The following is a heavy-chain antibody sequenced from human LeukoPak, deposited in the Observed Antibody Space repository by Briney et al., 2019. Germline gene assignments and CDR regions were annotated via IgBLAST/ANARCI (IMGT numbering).Heavy chain of an antibody. J-gene: IGHJ6*03. CDR2: ICASGST. V-gene: IGHV4-59*10. CDR1: GGSFSGYY. CDR3: ARVRIAVAGTYFYYMDV. Sequence: SETLSLTCAVYGGSFSGYYWSWIRQPAGKGLEWIGRICASGSTNYHPSLKSRVTMSVDTSKNQFSLRLSSVTAADTAVYYCARVRIAVAGTYFYYMDVWGKGTTVTVSS. D-gene: IGHD6-19*01.